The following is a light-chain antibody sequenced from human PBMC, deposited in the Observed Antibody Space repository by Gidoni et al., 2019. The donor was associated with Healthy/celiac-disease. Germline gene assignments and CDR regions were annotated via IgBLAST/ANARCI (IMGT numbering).Light chain of an antibody. CDR3: QQYDNLPFT. CDR1: QDISNY. J-gene: IGKJ3*01. CDR2: DAS. Sequence: DIQMSQSPSSLSASVGDSVTITCQASQDISNYLNWYQKKPGKAPKLLIYDASNLETGVPSRFSGSGSGTDFTFTISRLQPEDIATYYCQQYDNLPFTFGPXTKVDIK. V-gene: IGKV1-33*01.